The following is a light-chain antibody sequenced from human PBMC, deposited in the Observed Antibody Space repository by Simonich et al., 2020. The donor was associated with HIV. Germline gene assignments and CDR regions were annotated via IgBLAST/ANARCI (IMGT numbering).Light chain of an antibody. Sequence: EIVMTQSPATLSVSPGKRVTLSCRASHSVSSNLAWYQQKPGQAPRLLIYGASTRAPGIPARFSGSRSGTEFTLTINSLQAEDCAVYYCQQYNKWPFVFGQGTKLEIK. V-gene: IGKV3-15*01. J-gene: IGKJ2*01. CDR2: GAS. CDR3: QQYNKWPFV. CDR1: HSVSSN.